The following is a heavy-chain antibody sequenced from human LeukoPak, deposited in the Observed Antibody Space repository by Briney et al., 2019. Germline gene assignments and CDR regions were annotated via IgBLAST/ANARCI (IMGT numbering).Heavy chain of an antibody. Sequence: GRSLRLSCAASGFTFSSYGMHWVRQAPGKGLEWVAVIWYDGSNKYYADSVKGRFTISRDNSKNTLYLQMNSLRAEDTAVYYCARDGSGRGAYFDYWGQGTLVTVSS. D-gene: IGHD3-10*01. CDR2: IWYDGSNK. CDR1: GFTFSSYG. V-gene: IGHV3-33*01. J-gene: IGHJ4*02. CDR3: ARDGSGRGAYFDY.